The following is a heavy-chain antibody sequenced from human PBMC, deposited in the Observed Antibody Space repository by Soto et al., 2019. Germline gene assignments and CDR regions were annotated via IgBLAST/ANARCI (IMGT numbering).Heavy chain of an antibody. J-gene: IGHJ6*02. Sequence: QVQLVQSGAEVKKPGASVKVSCKASGYTFTSYGISWVRQAPGQGLEWMGWISAYNGNTHYAQKLQGKVTMTTDTSKSTAYMALRSLRSDDTAVYYCARDMYDFWGGYLNYSYYGMDVWGQGTTVTVS. CDR1: GYTFTSYG. CDR2: ISAYNGNT. D-gene: IGHD3-3*01. CDR3: ARDMYDFWGGYLNYSYYGMDV. V-gene: IGHV1-18*01.